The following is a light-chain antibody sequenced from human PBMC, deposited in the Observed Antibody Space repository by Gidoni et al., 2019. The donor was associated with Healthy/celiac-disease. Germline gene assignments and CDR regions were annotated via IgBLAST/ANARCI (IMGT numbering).Light chain of an antibody. V-gene: IGKV3-20*01. J-gene: IGKJ2*01. CDR3: QQYGPSRT. Sequence: EIVLTQSPGTLSLSPGERATLSCRASQSVSSSYLAWYQQKPCQAPRLLIYGASSRATGIPDRFSGSGSGTDFTLTISRLEPEDFAVYYCQQYGPSRTFGQGTKLEIK. CDR1: QSVSSSY. CDR2: GAS.